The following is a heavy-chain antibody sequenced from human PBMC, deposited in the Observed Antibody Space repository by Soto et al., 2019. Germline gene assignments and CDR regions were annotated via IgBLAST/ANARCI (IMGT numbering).Heavy chain of an antibody. CDR2: IKQDGSEK. D-gene: IGHD3-22*01. CDR3: ARVPLYYYDSSGYGDY. CDR1: GFTFSSYW. Sequence: GGSLRLSCAASGFTFSSYWMSWVRQAPGKGLEWVANIKQDGSEKYYVDSVKGRFTISRDNAKNSLYLQMNSLRAEDTAVYYCARVPLYYYDSSGYGDYWGQGTLVTVSS. J-gene: IGHJ4*02. V-gene: IGHV3-7*01.